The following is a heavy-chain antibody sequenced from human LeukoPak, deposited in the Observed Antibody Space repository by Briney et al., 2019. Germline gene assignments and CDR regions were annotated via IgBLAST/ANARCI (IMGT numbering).Heavy chain of an antibody. J-gene: IGHJ5*02. CDR2: INHSGST. CDR1: GGSFSGYY. Sequence: NPSETLPLTCAVYGGSFSGYYWSWIRQPPGKGLEWIGEINHSGSTNYNPSLKSRVTISVDTSKNQFSLKLSSVTAADTAVYYCARGPKDIVVVVAAKIYNWFDPWGQGTLVTVSS. CDR3: ARGPKDIVVVVAAKIYNWFDP. D-gene: IGHD2-15*01. V-gene: IGHV4-34*01.